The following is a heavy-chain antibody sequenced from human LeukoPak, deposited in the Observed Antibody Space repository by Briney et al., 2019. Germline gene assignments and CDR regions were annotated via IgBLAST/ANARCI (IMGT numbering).Heavy chain of an antibody. CDR1: GYTFTSYY. CDR3: ARAVYDSSGYYSGSVGRGDYFDY. CDR2: INPSGGST. D-gene: IGHD3-22*01. J-gene: IGHJ4*02. V-gene: IGHV1-46*01. Sequence: ASVKVFCKASGYTFTSYYMHWVRQAPGQGLEWMGIINPSGGSTSYAQKFQGRVTMTRDTSTSTVYMELSSLRSEDTAVYYCARAVYDSSGYYSGSVGRGDYFDYWGQGTLVTVSS.